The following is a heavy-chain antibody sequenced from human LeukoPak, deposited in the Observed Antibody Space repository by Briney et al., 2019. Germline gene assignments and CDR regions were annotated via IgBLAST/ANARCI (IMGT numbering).Heavy chain of an antibody. J-gene: IGHJ6*03. V-gene: IGHV4-34*01. CDR2: INNSGTT. CDR3: ASSRGYTSGLWYYYMDV. D-gene: IGHD6-25*01. CDR1: GGSFSGYY. Sequence: SETLSLTCAVYGGSFSGYYWSWIRQPPGTGPEWIAEINNSGTTNYNPSLKGRVAMSIDTSKNQFSLKLSSVTAADTAVYYCASSRGYTSGLWYYYMDVWGKGTTVTVSS.